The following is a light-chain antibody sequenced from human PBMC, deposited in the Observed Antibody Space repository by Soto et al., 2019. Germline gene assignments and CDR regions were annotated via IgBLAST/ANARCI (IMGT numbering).Light chain of an antibody. J-gene: IGKJ1*01. V-gene: IGKV3D-15*02. CDR1: QSISNN. Sequence: VMTQSPATLSLFPGERATLSCRASQSISNNLAWYAQKPGQGPRLLIYGASTRAAGIPARFSGSGSETDFTLTISSLQSEDFALYYCQQYNGSPTFGQGTKVEVK. CDR3: QQYNGSPT. CDR2: GAS.